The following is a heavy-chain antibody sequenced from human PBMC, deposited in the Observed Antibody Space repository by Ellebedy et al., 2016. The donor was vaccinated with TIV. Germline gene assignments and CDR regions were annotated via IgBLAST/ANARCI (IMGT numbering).Heavy chain of an antibody. CDR1: GYTFTNYG. J-gene: IGHJ4*02. CDR3: ARQFYDSSGYNDY. D-gene: IGHD3-22*01. CDR2: ISTYKDNT. Sequence: ASVKVSCKASGYTFTNYGISWVRQAPGQGLEWIGWISTYKDNTNYAQNLQGRLTMTIDTSTSTAYMDLRSLRSDDTAVYYCARQFYDSSGYNDYWGQGTLVTVSS. V-gene: IGHV1-18*04.